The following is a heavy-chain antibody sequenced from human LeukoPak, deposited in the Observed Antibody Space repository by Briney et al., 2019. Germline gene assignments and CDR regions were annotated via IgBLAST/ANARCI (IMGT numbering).Heavy chain of an antibody. CDR2: ISAYNGNT. CDR1: GYTFTSYG. Sequence: ASVKVSCKASGYTFTSYGISWVRQAPGQGLEWMGWISAYNGNTNYAQKLQGRVTMTTDTSTSTAYMELRSLRSDDTAVYYCARDGAYDILTGYGMDVWGQGTTVTVSS. J-gene: IGHJ6*02. D-gene: IGHD3-9*01. V-gene: IGHV1-18*01. CDR3: ARDGAYDILTGYGMDV.